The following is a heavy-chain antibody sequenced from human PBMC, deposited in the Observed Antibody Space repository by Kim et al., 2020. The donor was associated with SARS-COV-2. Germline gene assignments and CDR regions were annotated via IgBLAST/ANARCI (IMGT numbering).Heavy chain of an antibody. CDR3: ARAENYYYMDV. V-gene: IGHV3-30*01. J-gene: IGHJ6*03. CDR2: K. Sequence: KYYADSVKGRFTISRDNSKNTLYLQMNSLRAEDTAMYYCARAENYYYMDVWGKGTTVTVSS.